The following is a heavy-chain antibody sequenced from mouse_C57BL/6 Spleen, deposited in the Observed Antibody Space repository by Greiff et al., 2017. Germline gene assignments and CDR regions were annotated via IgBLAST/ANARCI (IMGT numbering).Heavy chain of an antibody. Sequence: QVQLQQPGAELVKPGASVKLSCKASGYTFTSYWMHWVKQRPGRGLEWIGRIDPNSGGTKYNEKFKGKATLTVDKPSSTAYMQLSSLTSEDSAVYYCAREGDYYYGSSWFAYWGQGTLVTVSA. CDR3: AREGDYYYGSSWFAY. D-gene: IGHD1-1*01. CDR1: GYTFTSYW. CDR2: IDPNSGGT. J-gene: IGHJ3*01. V-gene: IGHV1-72*01.